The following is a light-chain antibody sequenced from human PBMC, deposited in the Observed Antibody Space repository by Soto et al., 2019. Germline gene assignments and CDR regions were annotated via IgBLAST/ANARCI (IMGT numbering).Light chain of an antibody. V-gene: IGLV1-44*01. CDR3: AAWDDSLNGFYV. CDR1: SSNIGSNT. Sequence: QSVLTQPPSASGTPGQRVTISCSGSSSNIGSNTVNWYQQLPGTAPKLLIYSNNHRPSGVADRFSGSKSGTSASLAISGLQSEDEADYYCAAWDDSLNGFYVFGTGTKVTVL. J-gene: IGLJ1*01. CDR2: SNN.